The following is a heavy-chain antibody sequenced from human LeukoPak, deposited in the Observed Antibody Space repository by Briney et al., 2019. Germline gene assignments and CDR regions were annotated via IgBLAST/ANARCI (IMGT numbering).Heavy chain of an antibody. CDR2: INSDGSST. CDR1: GFTFSSYW. D-gene: IGHD2-15*01. Sequence: PGGSLRLSCAASGFTFSSYWMHWVRHAPGKGLVWVSRINSDGSSTSYADSVKGRFTISRDNAKNTLYLQMNSLRAEDTAVYYCARDRGYSFYYYYGMDVWGQGTTVTVSS. J-gene: IGHJ6*02. V-gene: IGHV3-74*01. CDR3: ARDRGYSFYYYYGMDV.